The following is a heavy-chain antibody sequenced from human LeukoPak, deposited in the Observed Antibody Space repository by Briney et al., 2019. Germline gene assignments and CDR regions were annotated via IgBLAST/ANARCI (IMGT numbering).Heavy chain of an antibody. Sequence: SETLSLTCTVSGGPITSSAYYWVWVRQSPGRGLEWLGSIYNNGDTYYNPSFESRVTIAIETSKNQFSLKMTSVYYAATAAYYCTSRGFRLPLDAFDVWGQGTRVAVSS. CDR1: GGPITSSAYY. CDR2: IYNNGDT. V-gene: IGHV4-39*01. J-gene: IGHJ3*01. CDR3: TSRGFRLPLDAFDV. D-gene: IGHD5-24*01.